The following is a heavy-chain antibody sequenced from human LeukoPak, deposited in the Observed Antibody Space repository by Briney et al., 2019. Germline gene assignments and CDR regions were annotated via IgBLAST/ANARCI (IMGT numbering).Heavy chain of an antibody. D-gene: IGHD6-19*01. Sequence: GGSLRLSCAASGFTFSSYEMNWVRQAPGKGLEWISYISTGGPTIYYADSVKGRFTISRDNAKNSLYLQMNSLRAEDTAVYYCARETGWYNGLDIWGQGTMVTVSS. CDR1: GFTFSSYE. CDR3: ARETGWYNGLDI. J-gene: IGHJ3*02. V-gene: IGHV3-48*03. CDR2: ISTGGPTI.